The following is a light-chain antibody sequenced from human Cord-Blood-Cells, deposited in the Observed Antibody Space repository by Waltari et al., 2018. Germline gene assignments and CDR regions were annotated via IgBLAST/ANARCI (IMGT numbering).Light chain of an antibody. CDR2: DAS. J-gene: IGKJ2*01. Sequence: EIVLTQSPATLSLSPGERATLSCRASQSVSSYVAWYQQKPGQAPRLLIYDASNRATGIPARFSGSGSGTDFTRTISSLEPEDFAVYYCQQRSNWHPYTFGQGTKLEIK. CDR1: QSVSSY. V-gene: IGKV3-11*01. CDR3: QQRSNWHPYT.